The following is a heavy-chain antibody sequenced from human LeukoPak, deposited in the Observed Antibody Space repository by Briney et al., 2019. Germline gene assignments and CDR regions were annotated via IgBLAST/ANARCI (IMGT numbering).Heavy chain of an antibody. Sequence: SETLSLTCAVYGGSFSGYYWSWIRQPPGKGLEWIGEINHSGSTNYNPSLKSRVTISVDTSKNQFSLKLSSVTAADTAVYYCARGYYDYVWGSYRHPHYFDYWGQGTLVTVSS. CDR2: INHSGST. D-gene: IGHD3-16*02. V-gene: IGHV4-34*01. J-gene: IGHJ4*02. CDR3: ARGYYDYVWGSYRHPHYFDY. CDR1: GGSFSGYY.